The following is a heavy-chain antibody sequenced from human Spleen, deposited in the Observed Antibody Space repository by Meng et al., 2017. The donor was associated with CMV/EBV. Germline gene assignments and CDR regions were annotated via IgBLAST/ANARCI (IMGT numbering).Heavy chain of an antibody. CDR2: IYYSGST. CDR3: ARLIRGSNWNYVPVEY. J-gene: IGHJ4*02. D-gene: IGHD1-7*01. Sequence: GSLRRCCTVSGGSISSSSYYWGWIRQPPGKGLEWIGSIYYSGSTYYNPSLKSRVTISVDTSKNQFSLKLSSVTAADTAGDYCARLIRGSNWNYVPVEYWGQGTLVTVSS. V-gene: IGHV4-39*01. CDR1: GGSISSSSYY.